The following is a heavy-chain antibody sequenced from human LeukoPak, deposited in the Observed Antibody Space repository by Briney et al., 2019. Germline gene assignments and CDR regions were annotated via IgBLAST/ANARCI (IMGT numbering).Heavy chain of an antibody. CDR2: IKQDGSEK. Sequence: GGSLRLSCAASGFTFSRYWMSWVRQAPGKGLEWVANIKQDGSEKYYVDSVKGRFTISRDNAKNSLYLQMNSLRAEDTAVYYCARGLWFGDSIYPWFDPWGQGTLVTVSS. J-gene: IGHJ5*02. CDR1: GFTFSRYW. CDR3: ARGLWFGDSIYPWFDP. D-gene: IGHD3-10*01. V-gene: IGHV3-7*02.